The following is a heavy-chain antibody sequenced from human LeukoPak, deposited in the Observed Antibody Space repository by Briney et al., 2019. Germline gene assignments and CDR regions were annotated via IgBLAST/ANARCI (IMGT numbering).Heavy chain of an antibody. CDR2: ISSSGSTI. CDR3: AREGSDWNYYYYMDV. Sequence: GGSLRLSCAASGFTFSSYEMNWVRQAPGKGLEWVSYISSSGSTIYYADSVKGRFTISRDNAKNSLYLQMNSLRAEDTAVYYCAREGSDWNYYYYMDVWGKGTTVTISS. D-gene: IGHD6-19*01. V-gene: IGHV3-48*03. CDR1: GFTFSSYE. J-gene: IGHJ6*03.